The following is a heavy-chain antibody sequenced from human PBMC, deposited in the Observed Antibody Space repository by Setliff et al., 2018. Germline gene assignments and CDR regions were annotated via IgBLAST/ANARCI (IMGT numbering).Heavy chain of an antibody. V-gene: IGHV4-34*01. Sequence: PSETLSLTCAVYGGSFSGHHWCWIRQPPWKGLEWIGEINHSGSANYNPSLKSRVTISPDTSKNQFSLKLSSVTAADTAVYYCARGDYYDSSAYSPDTFDIWGQGTMVTVSS. CDR2: INHSGSA. CDR1: GGSFSGHH. J-gene: IGHJ3*02. CDR3: ARGDYYDSSAYSPDTFDI. D-gene: IGHD3-22*01.